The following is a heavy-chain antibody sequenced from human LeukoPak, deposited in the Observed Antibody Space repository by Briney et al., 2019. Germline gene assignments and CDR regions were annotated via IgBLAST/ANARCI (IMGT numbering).Heavy chain of an antibody. V-gene: IGHV3-30-3*01. CDR2: LSFDGSSE. D-gene: IGHD1-1*01. CDR1: GFTFSIFA. CDR3: ATDHGTGLSYYYGMHV. J-gene: IGHJ6*02. Sequence: GGSLRLSCTASGFTFSIFAMHWVRQAPGKGLEWVAVLSFDGSSESYADSVKGRFTISRDNSKSILYLQMNSLRGEDTAVYYCATDHGTGLSYYYGMHVWGQGTTLTVSS.